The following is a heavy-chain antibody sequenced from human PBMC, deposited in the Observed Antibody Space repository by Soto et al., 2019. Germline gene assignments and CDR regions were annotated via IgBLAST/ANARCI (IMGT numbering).Heavy chain of an antibody. CDR1: GFSLSTSGVG. D-gene: IGHD6-19*01. J-gene: IGHJ4*02. V-gene: IGHV2-5*01. CDR3: AHRRYSSGWLEYYFDY. CDR2: IYWNDDK. Sequence: QITLKESGPTLVKPTQTLTLTCTFSGFSLSTSGVGGGWIRQPPGKALEWLALIYWNDDKRYSPSLKSRVTITKDTSKNQVVLTMTNMDPVDTATYYCAHRRYSSGWLEYYFDYWGQGTLVTVSS.